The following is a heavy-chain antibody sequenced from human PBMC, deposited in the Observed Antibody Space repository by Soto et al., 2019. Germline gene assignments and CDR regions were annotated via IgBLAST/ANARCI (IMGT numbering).Heavy chain of an antibody. CDR2: INPNSGGT. J-gene: IGHJ3*02. Sequence: ASVKVSCKASGYTFTGYYMHWVRQAPGQGLEWMGWINPNSGGTNYAQKFQGWVTMTRDTSISTAYMELSRLRSDDTAVYYCARALPREGDAFDIWGQGTMVTVSS. D-gene: IGHD1-26*01. V-gene: IGHV1-2*04. CDR3: ARALPREGDAFDI. CDR1: GYTFTGYY.